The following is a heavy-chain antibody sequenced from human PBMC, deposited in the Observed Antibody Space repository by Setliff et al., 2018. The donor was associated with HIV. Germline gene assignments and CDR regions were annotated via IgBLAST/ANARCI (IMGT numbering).Heavy chain of an antibody. D-gene: IGHD3-3*01. CDR1: GDSISSYS. CDR2: IYYSGRT. V-gene: IGHV4-59*12. CDR3: ARVREGFLPYDAFEI. J-gene: IGHJ3*02. Sequence: NPSETLSLTCTVSGDSISSYSWSWIRQPPGKGLEWIGHIYYSGRTNYNPSLKSRVTISVDTPKKQFSLNLKSVTAADTAVYYCARVREGFLPYDAFEIWGQGTMVTVSS.